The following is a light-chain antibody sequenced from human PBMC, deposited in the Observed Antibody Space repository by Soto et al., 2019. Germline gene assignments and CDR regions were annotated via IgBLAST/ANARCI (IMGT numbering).Light chain of an antibody. V-gene: IGKV3-11*01. Sequence: EIWLTQYPATLSLSPGERATLSCGASQSVSSYLAWYQQKPGQAPRLLIYDASNRATGIPARFSGSGSGTDFTLTISSLQPEDFAVYYCQQRSNWPGTFGHGTQVDIK. CDR1: QSVSSY. CDR2: DAS. J-gene: IGKJ1*01. CDR3: QQRSNWPGT.